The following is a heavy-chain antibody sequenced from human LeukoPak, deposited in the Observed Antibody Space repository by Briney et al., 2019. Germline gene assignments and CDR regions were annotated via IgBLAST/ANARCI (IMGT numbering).Heavy chain of an antibody. Sequence: PGGSLRLSCAASGFTFSDYYMSWIRQAPGKGPEWLSYITSSGANVYYADSVKGRFTISRDNSKNTLYLQMNSLRAEDTAVYYCAKLVPGDCSGGSCYFYYFDYWGQGTLVTVSS. V-gene: IGHV3-11*01. CDR3: AKLVPGDCSGGSCYFYYFDY. D-gene: IGHD2-15*01. J-gene: IGHJ4*02. CDR2: ITSSGANV. CDR1: GFTFSDYY.